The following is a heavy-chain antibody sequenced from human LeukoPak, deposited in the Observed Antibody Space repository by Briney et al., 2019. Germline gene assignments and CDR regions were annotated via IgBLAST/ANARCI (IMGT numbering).Heavy chain of an antibody. V-gene: IGHV3-23*01. CDR3: AKTLRLLPFMDV. J-gene: IGHJ6*02. CDR2: ISGSGGST. CDR1: GFTFSSYA. Sequence: GGSLRLSCAASGFTFSSYAMSWVRQAPGKGLEWVSAISGSGGSTYYADSVKGRFTISRDNSKNTLYLQMSSLRAEDTAVYYCAKTLRLLPFMDVWGQGTTVTVSS.